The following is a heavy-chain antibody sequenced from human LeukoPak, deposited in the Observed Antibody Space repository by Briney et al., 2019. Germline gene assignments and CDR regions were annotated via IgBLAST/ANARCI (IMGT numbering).Heavy chain of an antibody. CDR2: ISSSGSTI. CDR1: GFIFFSYS. CDR3: ARGPGYYYYYYMDV. V-gene: IGHV3-48*04. Sequence: GGSLRLSCAASGFIFFSYSMNWVRQAPGKGLEWVSYISSSGSTIYYADSVKGRFTISRDNAKNSLYLQMNSLRAEDTAVYYCARGPGYYYYYYMDVWGKGTTVTISS. J-gene: IGHJ6*03. D-gene: IGHD3-10*01.